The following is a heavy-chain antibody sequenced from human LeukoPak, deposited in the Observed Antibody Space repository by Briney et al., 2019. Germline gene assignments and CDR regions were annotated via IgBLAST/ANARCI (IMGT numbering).Heavy chain of an antibody. J-gene: IGHJ1*01. CDR2: IPYDGSNK. D-gene: IGHD6-13*01. Sequence: GGSLKLSCAASGFTFSSYALHWVRQAPGKGLHWVAGIPYDGSNKYYADSVKGRFTISRDNSKNTLYLQMNSLRAEDTAVYYCARDPAAGPSPPECFHHWGQGT. CDR1: GFTFSSYA. V-gene: IGHV3-30*04. CDR3: ARDPAAGPSPPECFHH.